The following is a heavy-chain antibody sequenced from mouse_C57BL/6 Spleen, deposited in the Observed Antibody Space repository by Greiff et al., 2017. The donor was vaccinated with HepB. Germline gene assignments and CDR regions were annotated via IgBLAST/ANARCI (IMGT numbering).Heavy chain of an antibody. CDR3: ARKRNGYYGYFDV. J-gene: IGHJ1*03. CDR1: GYTFTDYN. Sequence: VQLQQSGPELVKPGASVKMSCKASGYTFTDYNMHWVKQSHGKSLEWIGYIKPNNGGTSYNQKFKGKATLTVNKSSSPAYMELRSLTSEDSADYYCARKRNGYYGYFDVWGTGTTVTVSS. D-gene: IGHD2-2*01. CDR2: IKPNNGGT. V-gene: IGHV1-22*01.